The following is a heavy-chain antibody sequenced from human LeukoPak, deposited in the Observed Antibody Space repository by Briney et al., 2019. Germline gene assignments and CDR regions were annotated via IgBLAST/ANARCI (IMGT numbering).Heavy chain of an antibody. V-gene: IGHV1-2*02. J-gene: IGHJ6*02. CDR2: INPNSGGT. CDR3: ARERDLYYYYGMDV. Sequence: ASVKVSCKASGYTFTGYYMHWVRQAPGQGLEWMGWINPNSGGTNYAQKFQGRVTMTRDTSISTAYMELSRLRSDYTAVYYCARERDLYYYYGMDVWGQGTTVTVSS. CDR1: GYTFTGYY. D-gene: IGHD5-24*01.